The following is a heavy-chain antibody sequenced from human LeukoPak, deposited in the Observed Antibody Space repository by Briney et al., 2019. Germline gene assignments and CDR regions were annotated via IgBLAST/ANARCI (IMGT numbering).Heavy chain of an antibody. CDR2: ISSGGDTI. Sequence: GGTLRLSCAASGVTFNNYEMNWVRHAPRQGLEWVSYISSGGDTIYYADSVTGRFTISRHNAKNSLFLQMSSLRAEDTAVYYCARAPEETYYLAPWGEGTLVTVSS. V-gene: IGHV3-48*03. CDR1: GVTFNNYE. J-gene: IGHJ5*02. D-gene: IGHD2/OR15-2a*01. CDR3: ARAPEETYYLAP.